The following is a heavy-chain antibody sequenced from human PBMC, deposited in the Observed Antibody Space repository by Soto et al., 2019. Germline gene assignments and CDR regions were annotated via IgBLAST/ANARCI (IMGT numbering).Heavy chain of an antibody. Sequence: SVKVSCKASGGTFSSYAISWVRQAPGQGLEWMGGIIPIFGTANYAQKFQGRVTITADEPTSTAYMELRSLRSDDTAVYYCAREGRADYGVRPYYYYGMDVWGQGTTVTVSS. V-gene: IGHV1-69*13. CDR3: AREGRADYGVRPYYYYGMDV. CDR1: GGTFSSYA. J-gene: IGHJ6*02. D-gene: IGHD4-17*01. CDR2: IIPIFGTA.